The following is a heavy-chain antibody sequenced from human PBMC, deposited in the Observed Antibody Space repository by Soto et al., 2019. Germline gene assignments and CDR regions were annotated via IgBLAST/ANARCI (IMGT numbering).Heavy chain of an antibody. CDR3: TRGMYTEYETAPLFFDF. D-gene: IGHD1-20*01. CDR2: SRSKGYGGTT. J-gene: IGHJ4*02. Sequence: GGSLRLSCTTSGFTFGAYALSWFRQAPGKGLEWVGFSRSKGYGGTTEFAASVRGRFTISRDDSNSIAYLQMNSLKTEDTAVYYCTRGMYTEYETAPLFFDFWGQGTLVPVSS. V-gene: IGHV3-49*03. CDR1: GFTFGAYA.